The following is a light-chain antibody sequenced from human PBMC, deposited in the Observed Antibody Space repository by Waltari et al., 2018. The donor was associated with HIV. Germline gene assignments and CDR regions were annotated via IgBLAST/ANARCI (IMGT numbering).Light chain of an antibody. CDR1: SSDVGAYDR. V-gene: IGLV2-18*02. J-gene: IGLJ1*01. CDR2: EVL. Sequence: QSALTQPPSVSGSPGQSVTISCTGTSSDVGAYDRISLYHQPPGTAPKLMIYEVLYRPSGVPDRFSGSKSGNTASLTISGLQAEDEGDYYCSSYTSSNIYVFGTATTVTVL. CDR3: SSYTSSNIYV.